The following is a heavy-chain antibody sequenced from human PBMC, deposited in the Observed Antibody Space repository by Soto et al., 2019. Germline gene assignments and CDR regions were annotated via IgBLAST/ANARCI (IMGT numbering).Heavy chain of an antibody. D-gene: IGHD5-18*01. CDR2: INLNSGGT. V-gene: IGHV1-2*02. Sequence: ASVKVACKASGYRFTGYFTQWLRQAPGQGLEWMGWINLNSGGTNYSQKFQGRVTMTRDTSISTAYMELSRLRSDDTAVYYCARGGDTAMVYHGMDVWGQGTTVTVSS. J-gene: IGHJ6*02. CDR3: ARGGDTAMVYHGMDV. CDR1: GYRFTGYF.